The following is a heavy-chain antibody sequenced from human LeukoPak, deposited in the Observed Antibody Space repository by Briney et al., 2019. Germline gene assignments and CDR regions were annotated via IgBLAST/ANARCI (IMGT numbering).Heavy chain of an antibody. Sequence: GESLKISGKGSGYSFTTYWIAWVGQMPVKGLEWMGIIYPGDSDTRSSRCLRSEVTISADNSISTAYLQWSSLKASDNAIYYCARRASSEEYYQHWGQGTLVTVSS. J-gene: IGHJ1*01. D-gene: IGHD6-13*01. CDR2: IYPGDSDT. V-gene: IGHV5-51*01. CDR1: GYSFTTYW. CDR3: ARRASSEEYYQH.